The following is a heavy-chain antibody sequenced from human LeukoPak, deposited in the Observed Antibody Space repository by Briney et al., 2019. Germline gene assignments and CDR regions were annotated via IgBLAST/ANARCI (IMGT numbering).Heavy chain of an antibody. J-gene: IGHJ6*02. V-gene: IGHV3-23*01. Sequence: PGGSLRLSCAASGFTFSSYAMSWVRQAPGKGLEWVSTISGGGGSTHYADSVKGRFTISRDNSKNTLFLQMSSLRAEDTALYYCAKDYYGSGRNGMDVWGQGTTVTVSS. D-gene: IGHD3-10*01. CDR2: ISGGGGST. CDR1: GFTFSSYA. CDR3: AKDYYGSGRNGMDV.